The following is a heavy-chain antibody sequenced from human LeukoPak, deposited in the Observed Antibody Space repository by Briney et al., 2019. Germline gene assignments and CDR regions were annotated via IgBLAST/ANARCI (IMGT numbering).Heavy chain of an antibody. J-gene: IGHJ3*02. CDR3: ARDSSSTDAFDI. Sequence: PSETLSLTCTVSGGSISSSSYYWGWIRQPPGKGLEWIGSIYYSGSTYYNPSLKSRVTISVDTSKSQFSLKLSSVTAADTAVYYCARDSSSTDAFDIWGQGTMVTVSS. D-gene: IGHD6-13*01. V-gene: IGHV4-39*07. CDR2: IYYSGST. CDR1: GGSISSSSYY.